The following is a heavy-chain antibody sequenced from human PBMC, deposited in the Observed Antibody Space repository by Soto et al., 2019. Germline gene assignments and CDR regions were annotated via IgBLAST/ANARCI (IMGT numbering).Heavy chain of an antibody. CDR2: IGTAGDT. D-gene: IGHD3-3*01. V-gene: IGHV3-13*01. J-gene: IGHJ3*02. Sequence: EVQLVESGGGLVQPGGSLRLSCEASGFTFSSYDMHWVRQATGKGLEWVSAIGTAGDTYYPGSVKGRFTISRENAKNSLYLQMNSLRAGDTAVYYCARGSGNFWSGTAFDIWGQGTMVTVSS. CDR3: ARGSGNFWSGTAFDI. CDR1: GFTFSSYD.